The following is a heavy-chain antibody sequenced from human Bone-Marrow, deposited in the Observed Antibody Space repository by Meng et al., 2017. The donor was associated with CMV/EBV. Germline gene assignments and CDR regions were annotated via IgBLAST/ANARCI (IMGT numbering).Heavy chain of an antibody. Sequence: GESLKISCAASAFTVSSNYMSWVRQAPGMGLEWVASINEDGSEKYYVDSVKDRFTISRDNANNSLYLQMNSLRADDTAVYHCATRSASDYWGQGMLVTVSS. CDR3: ATRSASDY. J-gene: IGHJ4*02. V-gene: IGHV3-7*01. D-gene: IGHD2-2*01. CDR1: AFTVSSNY. CDR2: INEDGSEK.